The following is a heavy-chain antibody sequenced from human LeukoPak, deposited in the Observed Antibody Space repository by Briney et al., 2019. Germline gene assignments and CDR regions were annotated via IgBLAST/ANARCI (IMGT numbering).Heavy chain of an antibody. V-gene: IGHV3-23*01. D-gene: IGHD4-23*01. CDR2: ISGSGGST. CDR1: GFTFSSYA. CDR3: ARVMTTVVTEDY. J-gene: IGHJ4*02. Sequence: GGSLRLSCAASGFTFSSYAMSWVRQAPGKGLEWVSAISGSGGSTYYADSVKGRFTISRDNAKNSLYLQMNSLRAEDTAVYYCARVMTTVVTEDYWGQGTPVTVSS.